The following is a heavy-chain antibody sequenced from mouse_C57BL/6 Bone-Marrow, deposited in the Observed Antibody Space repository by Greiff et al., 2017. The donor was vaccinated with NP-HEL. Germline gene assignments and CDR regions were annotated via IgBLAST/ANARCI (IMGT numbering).Heavy chain of an antibody. CDR2: IDPSDSYT. J-gene: IGHJ2*01. Sequence: QVQLQQPGAELVMPGASVKLSCKASGYTFPSYWMHWVKQRPGQGLEWIGEIDPSDSYTNYNQKFKGKSTLTVDKSSSTAYMQLSSLTSEDSAVYYCAREGDYYGSSLDYWGQGTTLTVSS. CDR3: AREGDYYGSSLDY. D-gene: IGHD1-1*01. V-gene: IGHV1-69*01. CDR1: GYTFPSYW.